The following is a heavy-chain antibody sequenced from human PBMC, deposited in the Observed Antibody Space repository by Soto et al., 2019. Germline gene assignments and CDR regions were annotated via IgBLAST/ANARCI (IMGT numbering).Heavy chain of an antibody. J-gene: IGHJ4*02. V-gene: IGHV4-34*01. CDR3: ARDLGSTNYYFDY. D-gene: IGHD5-12*01. Sequence: SETLSLTCAVYGGSFSGYYWSWIRQPPGKGLEWIGEINHSGSTNYNPSLKSRVTISVDTSKNQFSLKLSSVTAADTAVYRCARDLGSTNYYFDYWGLGTLVTVSS. CDR1: GGSFSGYY. CDR2: INHSGST.